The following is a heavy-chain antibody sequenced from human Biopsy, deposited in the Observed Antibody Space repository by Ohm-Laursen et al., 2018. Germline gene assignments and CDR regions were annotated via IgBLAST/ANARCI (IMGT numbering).Heavy chain of an antibody. D-gene: IGHD3-9*01. CDR3: ARDRFDLLTPNWFDP. J-gene: IGHJ5*02. V-gene: IGHV4-38-2*02. CDR2: VYDSGKS. CDR1: GFSISSGYY. Sequence: PSETLSLTCAVSGFSISSGYYWGWIRQPPGKGLEWIGSVYDSGKSYYNPSLKSRVTISVDVSKSQFSLKLSSVTAADTAVYYCARDRFDLLTPNWFDPWGQGTLVTVSS.